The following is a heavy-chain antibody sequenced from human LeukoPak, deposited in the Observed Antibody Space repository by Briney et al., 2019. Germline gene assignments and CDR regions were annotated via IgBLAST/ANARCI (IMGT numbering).Heavy chain of an antibody. D-gene: IGHD3-10*01. J-gene: IGHJ4*02. CDR3: ARRSSITMVRGAYDY. Sequence: SETLSLTCTVSGGSISSYYWSWIRQPPGKGLEWIGYIYYSGGTNYNPSLKSPVTISVDTSKNQFSLKLSSVTAADTAVYYCARRSSITMVRGAYDYWGQGTLVTVSS. V-gene: IGHV4-59*08. CDR2: IYYSGGT. CDR1: GGSISSYY.